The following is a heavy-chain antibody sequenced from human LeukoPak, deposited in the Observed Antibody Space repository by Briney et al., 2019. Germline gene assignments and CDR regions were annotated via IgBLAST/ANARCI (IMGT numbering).Heavy chain of an antibody. D-gene: IGHD3-3*01. Sequence: PGGSLRLSCAASGFTFSSYAMSWVRQAQGKGLEWVSDISGSGGSTYYADSVKGRFTISRDNSKNTLYLQMNSLRAEDTAVYYCAKDIAIFGLEYYFDYWGQGTLVTVSS. CDR2: ISGSGGST. CDR3: AKDIAIFGLEYYFDY. CDR1: GFTFSSYA. J-gene: IGHJ4*02. V-gene: IGHV3-23*01.